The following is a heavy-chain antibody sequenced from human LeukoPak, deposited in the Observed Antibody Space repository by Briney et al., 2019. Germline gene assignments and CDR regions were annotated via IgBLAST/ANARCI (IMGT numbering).Heavy chain of an antibody. D-gene: IGHD6-6*01. CDR2: VYTSGSP. J-gene: IGHJ4*02. CDR3: ARFSFSSSDFDY. Sequence: PSETLSLTCTVSGDSISSYYCSWIRQPAGKGLEWIGRVYTSGSPNYNPSLRSRGTMSLDTSKNQFSLKLSSVTAADTAVYYCARFSFSSSDFDYWGQGTLVAVSS. CDR1: GDSISSYY. V-gene: IGHV4-4*07.